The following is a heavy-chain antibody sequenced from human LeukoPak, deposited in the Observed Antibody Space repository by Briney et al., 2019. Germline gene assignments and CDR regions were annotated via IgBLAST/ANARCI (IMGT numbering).Heavy chain of an antibody. CDR3: ARRLQNSNWYFDY. CDR2: ISWNSGSI. V-gene: IGHV3-9*01. Sequence: GGSPRLSCAASGFTFDDYAMHWVRQAPGKGLEWVSGISWNSGSIGYADSVKGRFTISRDNAKNSLYLQMNSLRAEDTAVYYCARRLQNSNWYFDYWGQGTLVTVSS. CDR1: GFTFDDYA. D-gene: IGHD5-18*01. J-gene: IGHJ4*02.